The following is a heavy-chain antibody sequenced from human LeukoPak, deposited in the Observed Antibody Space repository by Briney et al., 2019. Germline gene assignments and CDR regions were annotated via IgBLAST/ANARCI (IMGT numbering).Heavy chain of an antibody. CDR2: IILILGIA. V-gene: IGHV1-69*04. J-gene: IGHJ3*02. D-gene: IGHD4-17*01. Sequence: SVKVSCKASGGTFSSYASSWVRQAPGQGLEWMGRIILILGIANFAQKFQGRVTITADKSTSTAYMELSSLRSEDTAAYYCARELMTTVTTGVHAFDIWGQGTMVTVSS. CDR1: GGTFSSYA. CDR3: ARELMTTVTTGVHAFDI.